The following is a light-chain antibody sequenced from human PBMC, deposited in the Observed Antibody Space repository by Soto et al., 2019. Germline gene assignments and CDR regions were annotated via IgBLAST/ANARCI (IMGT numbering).Light chain of an antibody. Sequence: QSVLTQPASVSGSPGQSITISCTGTSSDVGSYNLVSWYQQHPGKAPKLMIYEVSKRPSGVPNRFSGSKSGNTASLTISGLQAEDEADYYCCSYAGSSTYVFGTGTRSPS. V-gene: IGLV2-23*02. CDR3: CSYAGSSTYV. CDR1: SSDVGSYNL. CDR2: EVS. J-gene: IGLJ1*01.